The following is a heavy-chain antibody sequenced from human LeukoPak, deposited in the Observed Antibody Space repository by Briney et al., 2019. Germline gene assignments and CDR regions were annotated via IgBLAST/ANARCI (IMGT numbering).Heavy chain of an antibody. D-gene: IGHD2-2*01. Sequence: PSETLSLTCAVYGGSFSGYYWSWIRQPPGKGLEWIGEINHSGSTNYNPSLKSRVTISVDTSKNQFSLKLSSVTAADTAVYYCARQVLVGVPAAIGGGYYYYGMDVWGQGTTVTVSS. J-gene: IGHJ6*02. V-gene: IGHV4-34*01. CDR2: INHSGST. CDR3: ARQVLVGVPAAIGGGYYYYGMDV. CDR1: GGSFSGYY.